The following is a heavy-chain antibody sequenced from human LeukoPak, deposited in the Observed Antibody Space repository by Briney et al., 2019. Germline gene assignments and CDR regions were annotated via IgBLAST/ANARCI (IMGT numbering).Heavy chain of an antibody. J-gene: IGHJ4*02. D-gene: IGHD3-10*01. V-gene: IGHV3-7*01. CDR3: ARDLWFGELLFEYFDC. CDR2: IKQDGSEK. CDR1: GFTFSSYW. Sequence: GGSLRLSCVASGFTFSSYWMSWVRQAPGKRLEWVANIKQDGSEKYYVDSVKGRFTISRDNAKNSLYLQMNSLRVEDTAVYYCARDLWFGELLFEYFDCWGQGTLVTVSS.